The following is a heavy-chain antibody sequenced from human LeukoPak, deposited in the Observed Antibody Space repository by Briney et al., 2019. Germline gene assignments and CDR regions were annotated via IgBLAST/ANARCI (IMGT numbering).Heavy chain of an antibody. CDR1: GGSYSSYA. D-gene: IGHD5-18*01. CDR3: ARGYSYGYPLDY. Sequence: SVKVSCKASGGSYSSYAISWVRQAPGQGLEWMGGIIPIFGTVNYAQKFQGRVTITADKSTSTAYMELSSLRSEDTAVYYCARGYSYGYPLDYWGQGTLVTVSS. J-gene: IGHJ4*02. V-gene: IGHV1-69*06. CDR2: IIPIFGTV.